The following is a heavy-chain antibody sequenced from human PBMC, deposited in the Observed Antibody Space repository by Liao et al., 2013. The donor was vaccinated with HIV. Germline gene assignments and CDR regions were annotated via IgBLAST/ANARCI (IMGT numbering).Heavy chain of an antibody. CDR3: ARVPPXITFGGVIPYYFDY. J-gene: IGHJ4*02. CDR2: IYYSGST. CDR1: GGSISSSSYY. Sequence: QLQLQESGPGLVKPSETLSLTCTVSGGSISSSSYYWGWIRQPPGKGLEWIGSIYYSGSTYYNSSLKSRVTISVDTSKNQFSLTLSSVTAADTAVYYCARVPPXITFGGVIPYYFDYWGQGTLVTVSS. V-gene: IGHV4-39*07. D-gene: IGHD3-16*02.